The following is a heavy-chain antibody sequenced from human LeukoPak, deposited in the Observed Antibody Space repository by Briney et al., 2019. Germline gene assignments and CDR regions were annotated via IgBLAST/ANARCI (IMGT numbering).Heavy chain of an antibody. Sequence: GGSLRLSCAASGFTFSSYAMHWVRQAPGKGLEWVAVISYDGSNKYYADSVKGRFTISRDNSKNTLYLQMNSLRAEDTAVYYCARGLPAGIAAAAHFDYWGQGTLVTVSS. D-gene: IGHD6-13*01. V-gene: IGHV3-30-3*01. CDR2: ISYDGSNK. CDR1: GFTFSSYA. CDR3: ARGLPAGIAAAAHFDY. J-gene: IGHJ4*02.